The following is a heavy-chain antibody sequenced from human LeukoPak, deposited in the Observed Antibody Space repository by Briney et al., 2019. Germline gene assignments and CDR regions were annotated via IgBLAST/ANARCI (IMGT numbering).Heavy chain of an antibody. Sequence: PGGSLRLSCAASGFIYNRYGMHWVRQAPGKGLEWVAVISYDGHNEYYTDSVKGRFTIPRDNSKNTVYLQMSSLRTEDTAVYYCAKGVGLGGMDVWGQGTTVIVSS. D-gene: IGHD1-26*01. CDR2: ISYDGHNE. V-gene: IGHV3-30*18. CDR3: AKGVGLGGMDV. CDR1: GFIYNRYG. J-gene: IGHJ6*02.